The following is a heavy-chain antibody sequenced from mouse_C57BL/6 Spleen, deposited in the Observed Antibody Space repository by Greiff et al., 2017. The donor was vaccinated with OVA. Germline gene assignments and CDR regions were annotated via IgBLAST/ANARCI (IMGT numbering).Heavy chain of an antibody. V-gene: IGHV1-50*01. CDR3: ARGLGRVHWYFDV. D-gene: IGHD4-1*01. CDR2: IDPSDSYT. J-gene: IGHJ1*03. CDR1: GYTFTSYW. Sequence: QVQLKQPGAELVKPGASVKLSCKASGYTFTSYWMQWVKQRPGQGLEWIGEIDPSDSYTNYNQKFKGKATLTVDTSSSTAYMQLSSLTSEDSAVYYCARGLGRVHWYFDVWGTGTTVTVSS.